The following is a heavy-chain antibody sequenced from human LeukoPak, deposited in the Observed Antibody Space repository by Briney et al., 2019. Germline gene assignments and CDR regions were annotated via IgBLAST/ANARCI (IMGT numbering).Heavy chain of an antibody. CDR1: GGFFSGYY. CDR2: INHSGST. D-gene: IGHD7-27*01. CDR3: ATRADWGYNYYYYYYMDV. V-gene: IGHV4-34*01. Sequence: PSETLSLTCAVYGGFFSGYYWSWIRQPPGKGLEWIGEINHSGSTNYNPSLKSRVTISVDTSKNQFSLKVSSVTAADTAVYYCATRADWGYNYYYYYYMDVWGKGTTVTVSS. J-gene: IGHJ6*03.